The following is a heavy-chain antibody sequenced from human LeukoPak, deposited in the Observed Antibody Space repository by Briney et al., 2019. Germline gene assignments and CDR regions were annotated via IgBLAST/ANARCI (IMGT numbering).Heavy chain of an antibody. CDR1: GFPFREYE. V-gene: IGHV3-21*01. CDR2: ISSSSSYI. J-gene: IGHJ4*02. D-gene: IGHD6-19*01. Sequence: GGSLTLSCAASGFPFREYEINLVRQAPGQGRDWVSSISSSSSYIQYADSVKGRFTISRDNAKNSLSLQMNSLRVEDTAVYYCARRGRAVAGPFDYWGQGTLVTVSS. CDR3: ARRGRAVAGPFDY.